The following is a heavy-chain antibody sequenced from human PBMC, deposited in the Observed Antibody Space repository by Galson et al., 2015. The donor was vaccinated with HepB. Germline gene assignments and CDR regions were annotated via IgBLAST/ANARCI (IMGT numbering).Heavy chain of an antibody. D-gene: IGHD2-15*01. J-gene: IGHJ4*02. CDR1: GFTFSTYA. V-gene: IGHV3-23*01. CDR2: ISGGGGTT. CDR3: VVSHCSGGSCSSPFDY. Sequence: SLRLSCAASGFTFSTYAISWVRQAPGRGLEWVSVISGGGGTTSYADSVKGRFTMSRDNPKNTVYLQMNSLKAEDAAVYYCVVSHCSGGSCSSPFDYWGQGTLVTVSS.